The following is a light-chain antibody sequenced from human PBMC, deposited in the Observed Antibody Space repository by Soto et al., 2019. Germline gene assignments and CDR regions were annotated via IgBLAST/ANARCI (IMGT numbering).Light chain of an antibody. V-gene: IGLV1-47*01. Sequence: QSVLTQPPSASGTPGQTVTISSSGSSSNIGTNYVSWYQQLPGTAPKLLIYGNNQRPSGVPDRFSGSRSGTSASLAISGLRSEDEADYYCAAWDDSLSGMVFGGGTQLTVL. CDR3: AAWDDSLSGMV. CDR1: SSNIGTNY. CDR2: GNN. J-gene: IGLJ7*01.